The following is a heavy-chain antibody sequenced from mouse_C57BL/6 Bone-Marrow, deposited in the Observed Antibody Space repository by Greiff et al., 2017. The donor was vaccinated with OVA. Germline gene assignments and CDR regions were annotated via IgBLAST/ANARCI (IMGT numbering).Heavy chain of an antibody. Sequence: QVTLKESGPGILQSSQTLSLTCSFSGFSLSTSGLGVSWIRQPSGKGLEGLAHIYWDDDKSYNPSLKSRLTISQDTSRKQLILKITSVDTADTATYYCARSHYGNPYAMDYWGQGTSVTVSS. CDR2: IYWDDDK. J-gene: IGHJ4*01. CDR3: ARSHYGNPYAMDY. V-gene: IGHV8-12*01. D-gene: IGHD2-1*01. CDR1: GFSLSTSGLG.